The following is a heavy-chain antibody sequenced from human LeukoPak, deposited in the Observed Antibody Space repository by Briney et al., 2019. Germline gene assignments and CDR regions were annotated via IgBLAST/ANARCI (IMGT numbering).Heavy chain of an antibody. V-gene: IGHV3-23*01. CDR3: AKDRIALVGTCPDS. Sequence: GGSLRLSCAASGFSFSRYVMSWVRQAPGKGLEWVSSISGSGHTYYADSVKGRFTVSRDNSNNTMYLQMSNLRAEDTAVYYCAKDRIALVGTCPDSWGQGTLVTVSS. J-gene: IGHJ1*01. CDR1: GFSFSRYV. CDR2: ISGSGHT. D-gene: IGHD6-19*01.